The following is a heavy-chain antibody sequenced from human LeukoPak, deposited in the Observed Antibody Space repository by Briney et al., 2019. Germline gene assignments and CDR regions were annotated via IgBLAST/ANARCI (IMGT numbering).Heavy chain of an antibody. Sequence: PGGSLRLSCAASGFTFSSYWMSWVRQAPGKGLEWVANIKQDGSEKYYVDSVKGRFTISRDNAKNSLYLQMNSLRAEDTAVYYCARSHSGWSGDLQLFDYWGQGTLVTVSS. CDR1: GFTFSSYW. J-gene: IGHJ4*02. CDR3: ARSHSGWSGDLQLFDY. CDR2: IKQDGSEK. V-gene: IGHV3-7*01. D-gene: IGHD6-19*01.